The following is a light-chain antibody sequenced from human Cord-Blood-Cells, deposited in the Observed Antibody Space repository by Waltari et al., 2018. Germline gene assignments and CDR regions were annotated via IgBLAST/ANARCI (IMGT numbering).Light chain of an antibody. CDR3: QQSYSTPMYT. Sequence: DIQMTQSPSSLSASVGDRVTITCRASQSISSYLNWYQQKPGKAPKLLIYAASSFQSWGPSRFSGSGSGTDFTLTISSLQPEDFATYYCQQSYSTPMYTFGQGTKLEIK. CDR2: AAS. J-gene: IGKJ2*01. CDR1: QSISSY. V-gene: IGKV1-39*01.